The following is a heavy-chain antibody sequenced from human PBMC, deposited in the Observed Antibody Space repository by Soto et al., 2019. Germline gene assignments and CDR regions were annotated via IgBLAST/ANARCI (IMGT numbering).Heavy chain of an antibody. D-gene: IGHD6-13*01. V-gene: IGHV3-43*01. CDR1: GFTFDDYT. Sequence: GGSLRLSCAASGFTFDDYTMHWVRQAPGKGLEWVSLISWDGGSTYYADSVKGRFTISRDNSKNSLYLQMNSLRTEDTALYYCAKDIRTFIAAEPYGMDVWGQGTTVTVSS. CDR2: ISWDGGST. CDR3: AKDIRTFIAAEPYGMDV. J-gene: IGHJ6*02.